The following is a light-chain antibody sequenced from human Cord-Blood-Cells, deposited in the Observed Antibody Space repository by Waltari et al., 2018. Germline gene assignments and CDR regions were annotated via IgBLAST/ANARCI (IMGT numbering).Light chain of an antibody. V-gene: IGLV2-14*01. CDR1: SSDVGDYNY. J-gene: IGLJ1*01. CDR2: EVS. Sequence: QSALTQPASVSGSPGQSITISCTGTSSDVGDYNYVSWYQQHPGKAPKLMIYEVSNRTSGGSNRFSGSKAGNTASLTISGLQAEDEADYYCSSYTSSSTLVFGTGTKVTVL. CDR3: SSYTSSSTLV.